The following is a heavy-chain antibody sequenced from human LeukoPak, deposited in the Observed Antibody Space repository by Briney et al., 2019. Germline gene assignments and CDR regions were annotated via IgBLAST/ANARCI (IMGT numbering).Heavy chain of an antibody. D-gene: IGHD3-9*01. CDR3: AREDILTGFDY. J-gene: IGHJ4*02. Sequence: GGSLRLSCAASGFTFSSYGMHWVRQAPGKGLEWVAVIWYDGNNKYYADSVKGRFTISRDNSKNTLYLQMNSLRAEDTAVYYCAREDILTGFDYWGQGTLVTVSS. CDR1: GFTFSSYG. CDR2: IWYDGNNK. V-gene: IGHV3-33*01.